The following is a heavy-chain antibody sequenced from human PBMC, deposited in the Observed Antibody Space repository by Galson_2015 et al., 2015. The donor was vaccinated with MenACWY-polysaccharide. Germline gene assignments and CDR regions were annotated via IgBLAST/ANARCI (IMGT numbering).Heavy chain of an antibody. CDR2: ISHSGNTI. CDR1: GFTFTDYY. J-gene: IGHJ6*02. Sequence: SLRLSCAASGFTFTDYYMTWLRQAPGKGLGWVSHISHSGNTIYNADSVMGRLSISRDNAKNLLYLEMNSLRVEDTAVYYCARYPKTVTARALDGLDVWGQGITVIVSS. V-gene: IGHV3-11*01. CDR3: ARYPKTVTARALDGLDV. D-gene: IGHD6-6*01.